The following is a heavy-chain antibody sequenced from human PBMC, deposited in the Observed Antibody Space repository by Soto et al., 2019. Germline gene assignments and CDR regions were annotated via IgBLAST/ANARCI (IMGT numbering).Heavy chain of an antibody. J-gene: IGHJ3*02. CDR1: GFTFSSYA. D-gene: IGHD3-10*01. CDR3: AKDHYYGSGSSKGDAFDM. CDR2: ISGSGGST. V-gene: IGHV3-23*01. Sequence: GGSLRLSCAASGFTFSSYAMSWVRQAPGKGLEWVSGISGSGGSTYYADSVKGRFTISRDNSKNTLYLQMNSLRAEDTAVYYCAKDHYYGSGSSKGDAFDMWGQGTMVTVSS.